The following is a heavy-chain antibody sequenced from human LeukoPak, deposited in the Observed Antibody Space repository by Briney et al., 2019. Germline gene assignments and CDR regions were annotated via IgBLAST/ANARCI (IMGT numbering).Heavy chain of an antibody. CDR2: IYTSGST. J-gene: IGHJ4*02. Sequence: PSQTLSLTCTVSGGSISSGSYYWSWIRQPAGKGLEWIGRIYTSGSTNYNPSLKSRVTISVDTSKNQFSLKLSSVTAADTAVYYCARGLGYAGAHLDYWGQGTLVTVSS. V-gene: IGHV4-61*02. CDR3: ARGLGYAGAHLDY. CDR1: GGSISSGSYY. D-gene: IGHD5-18*01.